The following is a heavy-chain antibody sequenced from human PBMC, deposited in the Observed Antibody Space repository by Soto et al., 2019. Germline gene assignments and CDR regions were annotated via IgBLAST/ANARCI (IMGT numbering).Heavy chain of an antibody. CDR1: GYTFRNFG. CDR3: ARENSYFDY. Sequence: QIQLLQSGAEVKKPGASVKVTCKASGYTFRNFGISWVRQAPGQGLEWMGWISAYNANANYAQKFQGRLTMTADTSTSTAYMELRSLRSDDTAAYYCARENSYFDYWGQGTLVTVSS. V-gene: IGHV1-18*01. CDR2: ISAYNANA. J-gene: IGHJ4*02.